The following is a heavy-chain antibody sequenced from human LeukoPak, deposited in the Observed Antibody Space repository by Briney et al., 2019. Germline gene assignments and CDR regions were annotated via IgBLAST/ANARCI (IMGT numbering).Heavy chain of an antibody. D-gene: IGHD4-11*01. V-gene: IGHV3-33*01. CDR3: ARDAQRGFDYSNSLKY. Sequence: PGRSLRLSCVAAGFIFSHYGMHWVRQAPGKGLEWVAVIWSDGSNRFYAGSVKGRFTISRDNSQNTVFLQMNSLRAEDTAMYYCARDAQRGFDYSNSLKYWGHGILDTVSS. J-gene: IGHJ4*01. CDR2: IWSDGSNR. CDR1: GFIFSHYG.